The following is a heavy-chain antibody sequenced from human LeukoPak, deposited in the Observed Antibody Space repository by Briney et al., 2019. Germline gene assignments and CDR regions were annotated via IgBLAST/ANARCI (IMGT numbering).Heavy chain of an antibody. CDR2: ISSSSSYT. CDR1: GFTFSDYC. D-gene: IGHD1-26*01. Sequence: GGSLRLSCAASGFTFSDYCMSWIRQAPGKGLEWVSYISSSSSYTNYADSVKGRFTISRDNAKNSLYLQMNSLRAEDTAVYYCARDLGGSYYGENWFDPWGQGTLVTVSS. CDR3: ARDLGGSYYGENWFDP. J-gene: IGHJ5*02. V-gene: IGHV3-11*05.